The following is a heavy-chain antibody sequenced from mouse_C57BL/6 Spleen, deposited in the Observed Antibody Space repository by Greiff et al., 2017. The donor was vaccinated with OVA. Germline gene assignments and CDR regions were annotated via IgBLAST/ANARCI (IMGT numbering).Heavy chain of an antibody. J-gene: IGHJ4*01. D-gene: IGHD1-1*01. Sequence: EVQLVESGGGLVKPGGSLKLSCAASGFTFSSYAMSWVRQTPEKRLEWGATISDGGSYTDYPDNVKGRFTISRDNAKNNLYLQMSHLKSEDTAMYYCARDNYHYAMDYWGQGTSVTVSS. CDR2: ISDGGSYT. V-gene: IGHV5-4*01. CDR3: ARDNYHYAMDY. CDR1: GFTFSSYA.